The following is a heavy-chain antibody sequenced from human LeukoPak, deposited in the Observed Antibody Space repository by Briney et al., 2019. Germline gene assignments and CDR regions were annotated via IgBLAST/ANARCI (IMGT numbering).Heavy chain of an antibody. V-gene: IGHV3-7*01. D-gene: IGHD4-23*01. Sequence: GGSLRLSCAASGFTFSSNWMCWVRQDPGKGLEWVANINQDGSVKNYVDSVKGRFTISRDNAKNSLCLQMNSLRAEDTAVYYCVVTTRSYPFDYWGQGTLVTVSS. CDR1: GFTFSSNW. CDR3: VVTTRSYPFDY. CDR2: INQDGSVK. J-gene: IGHJ4*02.